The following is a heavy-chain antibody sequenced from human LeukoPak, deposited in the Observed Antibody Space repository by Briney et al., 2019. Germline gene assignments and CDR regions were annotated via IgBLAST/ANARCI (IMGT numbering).Heavy chain of an antibody. V-gene: IGHV3-43D*03. J-gene: IGHJ6*03. D-gene: IGHD2-2*01. CDR3: AKDIGYCSSTSCYYYYMDV. Sequence: GGSLRLSCAASGFTFDDYTMHWVRQAPGKGLEWVSLISWDGGSTYYADSVKGRFTISRDNSKNSLYLQMNSMRAEDTALYYCAKDIGYCSSTSCYYYYMDVWGKGTTVTVSS. CDR1: GFTFDDYT. CDR2: ISWDGGST.